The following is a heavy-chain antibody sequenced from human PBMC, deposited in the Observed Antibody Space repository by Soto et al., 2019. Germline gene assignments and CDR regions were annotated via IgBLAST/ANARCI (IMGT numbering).Heavy chain of an antibody. D-gene: IGHD6-13*01. CDR3: ARDDNGYSSSWLLY. CDR2: INPNSRGT. Sequence: ASVKASCKASGYTFTGYYMHWVRQAPGQVLEWLGWINPNSRGTNYAQKFQGTRTMTRDTSISTAYMELSRLRSDDTAVYYCARDDNGYSSSWLLYWGQGTMVTVSS. V-gene: IGHV1-2*02. J-gene: IGHJ4*02. CDR1: GYTFTGYY.